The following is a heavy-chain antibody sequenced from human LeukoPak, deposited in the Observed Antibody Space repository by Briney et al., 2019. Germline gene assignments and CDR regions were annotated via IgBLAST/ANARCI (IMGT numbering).Heavy chain of an antibody. D-gene: IGHD1-26*01. CDR2: IYYSGST. CDR3: ARDLGGYGMVGAFDI. J-gene: IGHJ3*02. CDR1: GGSISSSSHY. V-gene: IGHV4-39*07. Sequence: SETLSLTCTVSGGSISSSSHYWGWIRQPPGKGLEWIGGIYYSGSTYYGPSLKSRVTISVDTSKNQFSLKLSSVTAADTAVYYCARDLGGYGMVGAFDIWGQGTMVTVSS.